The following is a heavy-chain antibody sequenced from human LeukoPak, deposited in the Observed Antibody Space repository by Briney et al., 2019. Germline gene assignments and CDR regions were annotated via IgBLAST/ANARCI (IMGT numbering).Heavy chain of an antibody. CDR2: IKEDGSEK. CDR1: GFSCSGYW. V-gene: IGHV3-7*01. J-gene: IGHJ4*02. CDR3: SRGVGSDY. Sequence: GGSLRLSCAASGFSCSGYWMSWVRQAPGKGLEWVASIKEDGSEKNYVDSVKGRFTISRDNAKNSLYLQMNGLRAEDTAAYYCSRGVGSDYWGQGTRLSVSS. D-gene: IGHD1-26*01.